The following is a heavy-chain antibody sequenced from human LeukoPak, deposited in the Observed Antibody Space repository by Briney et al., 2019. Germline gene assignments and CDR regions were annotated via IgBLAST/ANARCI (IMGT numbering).Heavy chain of an antibody. CDR1: GGSISSYY. V-gene: IGHV4-59*01. D-gene: IGHD2/OR15-2a*01. CDR3: ARQSEYSDSYYYGMDV. CDR2: IYYSGST. Sequence: SETLSLTCTVSGGSISSYYWSWIRQPPGKGLEWIGYIYYSGSTNYNPSLKSRVTILVDTSKNQFSLKLSSVTAADAAVYYCARQSEYSDSYYYGMDVWGQGTTVTVSS. J-gene: IGHJ6*02.